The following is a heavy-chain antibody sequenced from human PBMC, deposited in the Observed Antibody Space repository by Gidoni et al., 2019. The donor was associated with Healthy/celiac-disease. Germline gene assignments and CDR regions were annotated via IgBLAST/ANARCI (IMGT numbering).Heavy chain of an antibody. J-gene: IGHJ5*02. CDR2: INHSGST. Sequence: QVQLPQWGAALLKPSATLPLTCPVYGGSFSGYYWRWIRQPPGTRLEWIGEINHSGSTNYNPSLKSRVTISVGTSKNQFSLKLSSVTAADTAVYYCARAGPSVLISWFDPGGQGTLVTVSS. CDR3: ARAGPSVLISWFDP. V-gene: IGHV4-34*01. CDR1: GGSFSGYY. D-gene: IGHD3-16*01.